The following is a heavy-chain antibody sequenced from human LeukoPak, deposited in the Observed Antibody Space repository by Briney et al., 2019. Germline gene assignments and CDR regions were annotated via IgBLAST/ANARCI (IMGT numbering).Heavy chain of an antibody. J-gene: IGHJ4*02. Sequence: GGSLRLSCAASGFTFSSYSMNWVRQAPGKGLEWVSSISSSSSYMYYADSVKGRFTISRDNAKNSLYLQMNSLRAEDTAVYYCARDGNSRTAMVIESFDYWGQGTLVTVSS. CDR1: GFTFSSYS. D-gene: IGHD5-18*01. V-gene: IGHV3-21*01. CDR2: ISSSSSYM. CDR3: ARDGNSRTAMVIESFDY.